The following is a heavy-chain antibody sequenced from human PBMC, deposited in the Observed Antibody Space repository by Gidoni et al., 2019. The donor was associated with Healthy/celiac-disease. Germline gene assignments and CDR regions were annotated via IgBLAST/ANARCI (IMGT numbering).Heavy chain of an antibody. CDR1: GFPFSDYE. D-gene: IGHD3-22*01. Sequence: QVQLVESGGGLVKPGGSLRLSCAASGFPFSDYETSWLRQAPGKGLGWVSYIGSSGSTIYYADSVTGRFTISRDNAKNSLYLQMNSLRAEDTAVYYCARTYDSSGYYYAEYFQHWGQGTLVTVSS. V-gene: IGHV3-11*01. J-gene: IGHJ1*01. CDR2: IGSSGSTI. CDR3: ARTYDSSGYYYAEYFQH.